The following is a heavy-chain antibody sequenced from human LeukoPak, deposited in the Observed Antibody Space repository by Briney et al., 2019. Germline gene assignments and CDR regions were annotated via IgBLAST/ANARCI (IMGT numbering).Heavy chain of an antibody. D-gene: IGHD6-6*01. Sequence: ASVKVSCKASGYTFPSYFMHWVRQAPGQGLEWMGIINPTGGSTTYAQKFQGRVTMTRDTSTSTVYMELSSLRSGDTAVYYCARTAARRFDYWGQGTLVTVSS. CDR1: GYTFPSYF. V-gene: IGHV1-46*01. J-gene: IGHJ4*02. CDR3: ARTAARRFDY. CDR2: INPTGGST.